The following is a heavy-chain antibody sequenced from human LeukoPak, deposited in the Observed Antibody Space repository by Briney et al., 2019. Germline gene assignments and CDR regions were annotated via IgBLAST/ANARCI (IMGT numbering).Heavy chain of an antibody. CDR1: GGSVSSGSYY. V-gene: IGHV4-61*01. J-gene: IGHJ4*02. Sequence: SETLSLTCTVSGGSVSSGSYYWSWIRQPPGKGLEWIGYIYYSGSTNYNPSLKSRVTISVDTSKNQFSLKLSSVTAADTAVYYCAREGSGRDYWGQGTLVTVSS. CDR2: IYYSGST. CDR3: AREGSGRDY. D-gene: IGHD6-19*01.